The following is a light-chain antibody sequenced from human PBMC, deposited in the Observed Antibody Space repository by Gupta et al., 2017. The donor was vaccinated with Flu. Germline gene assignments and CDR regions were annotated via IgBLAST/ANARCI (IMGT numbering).Light chain of an antibody. CDR3: QSDDSSLSGYV. Sequence: QSVLTQPPSVSGAPGQRVTISCTGSGSNIGAGYDVHWYQQLPGTAPKLLIYGNSNRPSGVPDRFSGSKSGTSASLAITGLQAEDEADYYCQSDDSSLSGYVFGTGTKVTVL. CDR1: GSNIGAGYD. J-gene: IGLJ1*01. CDR2: GNS. V-gene: IGLV1-40*01.